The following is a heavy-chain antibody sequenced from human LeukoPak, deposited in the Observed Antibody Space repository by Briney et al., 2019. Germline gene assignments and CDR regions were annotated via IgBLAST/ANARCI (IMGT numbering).Heavy chain of an antibody. V-gene: IGHV3-21*01. D-gene: IGHD5-24*01. J-gene: IGHJ6*03. CDR3: ARDQGGEMGYYYYYMDV. CDR1: EFSVGSNY. Sequence: GGSLRLSCAASEFSVGSNYMTWVRQAPGKGLEWVSSISSSSSYICYADSVKGRFTISRDNAKNSLYLQMNSLRAEDTAVYYCARDQGGEMGYYYYYMDVWGKGTTVTISS. CDR2: ISSSSSYI.